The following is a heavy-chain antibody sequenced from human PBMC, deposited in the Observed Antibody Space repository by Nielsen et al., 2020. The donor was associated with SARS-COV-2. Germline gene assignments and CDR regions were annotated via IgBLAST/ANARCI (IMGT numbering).Heavy chain of an antibody. CDR2: IIPIFGTA. Sequence: WVRQAPGQGLEWMGGIIPIFGTANYAQKFQGRVTITADKSTSTAYMELSSLRSEDTAVYYCARGDIVVVVATYYYGMDVWGQGTAVTSP. CDR3: ARGDIVVVVATYYYGMDV. J-gene: IGHJ6*02. D-gene: IGHD2-15*01. V-gene: IGHV1-69*06.